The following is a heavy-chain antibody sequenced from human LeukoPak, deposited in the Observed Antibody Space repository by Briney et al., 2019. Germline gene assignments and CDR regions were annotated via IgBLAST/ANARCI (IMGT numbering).Heavy chain of an antibody. J-gene: IGHJ4*02. Sequence: SVKVSCKASGYTFTGYYMHWVRQAPGQGLEWMGGIIPIFGTANYAQKFQGRVTITADESTSTAYMELSSLRSEDTAVYYCARGPAWIQLCSYFDYWGQGTLVTVSS. CDR2: IIPIFGTA. V-gene: IGHV1-69*13. CDR1: GYTFTGYY. D-gene: IGHD5-18*01. CDR3: ARGPAWIQLCSYFDY.